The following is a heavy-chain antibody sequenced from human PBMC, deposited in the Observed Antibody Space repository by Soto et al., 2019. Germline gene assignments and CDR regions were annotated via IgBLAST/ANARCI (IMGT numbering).Heavy chain of an antibody. CDR1: GGSINTYY. J-gene: IGHJ5*01. Sequence: SETLSLTCAVSGGSINTYYWSWVRQPPGKGLEWIGNIHHSGSTTYNPSLTSRVTISIDTSKNKLSLWLNSVTAADTAVYYCARVVVCGYGICFLWFDSWGQGTVDTVSS. V-gene: IGHV4-59*01. CDR3: ARVVVCGYGICFLWFDS. D-gene: IGHD5-12*01. CDR2: IHHSGST.